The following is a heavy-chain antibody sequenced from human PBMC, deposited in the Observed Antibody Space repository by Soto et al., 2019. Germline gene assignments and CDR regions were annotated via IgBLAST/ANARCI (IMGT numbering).Heavy chain of an antibody. D-gene: IGHD2-21*02. V-gene: IGHV4-59*01. CDR3: ARDLWGYCGTDCYPLDV. Sequence: PSEPLSLTCTVSGGSISGYYWSWIRQPPGKGLEWIGYMYNTGSTVYNPSFKSRVTISVDTSKNQFSLKLNSVTAADTAVYYCARDLWGYCGTDCYPLDVWGQGTTVTVS. CDR1: GGSISGYY. CDR2: MYNTGST. J-gene: IGHJ6*02.